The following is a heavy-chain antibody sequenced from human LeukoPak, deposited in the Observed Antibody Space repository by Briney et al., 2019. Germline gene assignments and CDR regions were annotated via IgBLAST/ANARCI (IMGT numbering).Heavy chain of an antibody. J-gene: IGHJ4*02. CDR2: ISGSNSYI. D-gene: IGHD5-12*01. V-gene: IGHV3-21*04. Sequence: GGSLRLSCAASGFTFSSYTMHWIRQAPGKGLEWVSSISGSNSYIFYADSVKGRFTVSRDNAKDSLYLQMNSLRAEDTAVYYCARDLSGYDYFDYWGQGTLVTVSS. CDR1: GFTFSSYT. CDR3: ARDLSGYDYFDY.